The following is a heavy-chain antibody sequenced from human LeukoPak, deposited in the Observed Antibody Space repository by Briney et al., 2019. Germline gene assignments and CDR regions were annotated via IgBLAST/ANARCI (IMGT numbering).Heavy chain of an antibody. J-gene: IGHJ4*02. D-gene: IGHD1-26*01. V-gene: IGHV4-39*07. CDR2: IYYRGNT. CDR3: PRDREHGTPDS. Sequence: SETLSLTCTVSGGSFTDYYWVWIRQPPGKGLEWIGSIYYRGNTFYNPSLRNRVSISIDTSKCRFSLNLNSVTAADTAVYFCPRDREHGTPDSWGQGTLVTVS. CDR1: GGSFTDYY.